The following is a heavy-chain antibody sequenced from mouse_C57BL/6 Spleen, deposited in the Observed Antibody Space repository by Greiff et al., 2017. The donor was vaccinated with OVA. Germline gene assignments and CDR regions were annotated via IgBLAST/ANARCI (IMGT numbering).Heavy chain of an antibody. CDR1: GFTFSSYA. Sequence: EVQRVESGAGLVKPGGSLKLSCAASGFTFSSYAMSWVRQTPEKRLEWVAYISSGGDYIYYADTVKGRFTISRDNARNTLYLQMSSLTSEDTAMYYCTRDHGYEAMDYWGQGTSVTVSS. CDR3: TRDHGYEAMDY. CDR2: ISSGGDYI. V-gene: IGHV5-9-1*02. J-gene: IGHJ4*01. D-gene: IGHD2-14*01.